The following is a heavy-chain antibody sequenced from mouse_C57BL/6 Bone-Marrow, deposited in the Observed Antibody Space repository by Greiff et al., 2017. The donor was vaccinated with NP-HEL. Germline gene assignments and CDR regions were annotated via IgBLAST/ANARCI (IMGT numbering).Heavy chain of an antibody. CDR1: GYTFTSYG. CDR3: ALYDYDRFAY. D-gene: IGHD2-4*01. CDR2: IYPRSGNT. Sequence: VQLQQSGAELARPGASVKLSCKASGYTFTSYGISWVKQRTGQGLEWIGEIYPRSGNTYYNEKFKGKATLTADKSSSTAYMELLSLTSEDSAVYFCALYDYDRFAYWGQGTLVTVSA. J-gene: IGHJ3*01. V-gene: IGHV1-81*01.